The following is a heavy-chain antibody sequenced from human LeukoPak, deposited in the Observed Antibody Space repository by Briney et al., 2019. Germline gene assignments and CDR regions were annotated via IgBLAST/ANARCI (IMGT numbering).Heavy chain of an antibody. CDR1: GFTFSSYS. J-gene: IGHJ6*03. V-gene: IGHV3-21*01. Sequence: PGGSLRLSCAASGFTFSSYSMNWVRQAPGKGLEWVSSITRSSIYIYYTDSVKGRFTVSRDNAKNTVYLQMSSLRAEDSAVYYCARGFYYYYMDVWGKGTTVTVSS. CDR3: ARGFYYYYMDV. CDR2: ITRSSIYI.